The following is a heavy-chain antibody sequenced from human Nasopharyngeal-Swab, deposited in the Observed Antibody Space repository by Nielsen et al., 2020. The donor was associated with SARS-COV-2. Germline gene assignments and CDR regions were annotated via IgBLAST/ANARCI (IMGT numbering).Heavy chain of an antibody. D-gene: IGHD1-1*01. CDR3: ARDSYNNGTGDYYYGMDV. Sequence: GESLKISCAASGFTFSSYWMSWVRQAPEKGLEWVANIKQDGSEKYYVDSVKGRFTISRDNAKNSLYLQMNSLRAEDTAVYYCARDSYNNGTGDYYYGMDVWGQGTTVTVSS. CDR1: GFTFSSYW. J-gene: IGHJ6*02. V-gene: IGHV3-7*01. CDR2: IKQDGSEK.